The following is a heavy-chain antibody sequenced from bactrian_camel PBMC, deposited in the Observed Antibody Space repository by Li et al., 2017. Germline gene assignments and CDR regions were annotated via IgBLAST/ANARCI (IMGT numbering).Heavy chain of an antibody. J-gene: IGHJ7*01. CDR1: GFAFSNND. Sequence: VQLVESGGDLVHPGGSLRLSCAASGFAFSNNDMTWVRQAPGKGLEWVASNYLGGSTTYYADNVKGRFTISVDSATNTLYLQMNSLKPEDTALYYCATGSWYRPDGMDYWGKGTQVTVS. CDR2: NYLGGSTT. D-gene: IGHD6*01. V-gene: IGHV3S40*01.